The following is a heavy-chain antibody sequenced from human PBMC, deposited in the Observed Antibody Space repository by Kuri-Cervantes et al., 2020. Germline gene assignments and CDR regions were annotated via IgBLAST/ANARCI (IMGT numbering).Heavy chain of an antibody. CDR2: ISAYNGDT. J-gene: IGHJ5*02. CDR3: AGDPVGNNWFDP. V-gene: IGHV1-18*01. D-gene: IGHD4-23*01. Sequence: ASVKVSCKASGGTFSSYAISWVRQAPGQGLEWMGWISAYNGDTNYAQNLQGRVTMTTDTSTNTAYMELRSLRSDDTAVYYCAGDPVGNNWFDPWGQGTLVTVSS. CDR1: GGTFSSYA.